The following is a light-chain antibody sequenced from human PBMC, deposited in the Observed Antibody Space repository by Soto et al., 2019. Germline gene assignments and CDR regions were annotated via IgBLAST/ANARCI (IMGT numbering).Light chain of an antibody. CDR1: QSVSIRH. Sequence: IVLTQSPGTLSLSPGEGATLSCRTSQSVSIRHLAWYQQRPGQAPRLLIYATSDRATGTPDRFSGSGSGTDSTLTITSLEPEDFVVYYCQQYGTSWTFGQGNKVEI. CDR3: QQYGTSWT. V-gene: IGKV3-20*01. CDR2: ATS. J-gene: IGKJ1*01.